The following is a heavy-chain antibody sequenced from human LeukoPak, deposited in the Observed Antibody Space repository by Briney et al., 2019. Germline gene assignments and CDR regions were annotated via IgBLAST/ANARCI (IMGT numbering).Heavy chain of an antibody. CDR1: GFTFDDYA. V-gene: IGHV3-9*01. Sequence: GRSLRLSCAASGFTFDDYAMHWVRQAPGKGLEWVSGISWNSGSIGYADSVKGRFTISRDNSKNTLYLQMNSLRAEDTAVYYCAKGRGDYFDYWGQGTLVTVSS. J-gene: IGHJ4*02. CDR3: AKGRGDYFDY. CDR2: ISWNSGSI. D-gene: IGHD3-10*01.